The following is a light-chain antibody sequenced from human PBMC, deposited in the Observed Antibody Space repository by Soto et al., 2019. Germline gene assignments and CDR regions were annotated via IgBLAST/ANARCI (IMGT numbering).Light chain of an antibody. V-gene: IGKV3-15*01. Sequence: DIVMTQSPATLSVSPGERVTLACRASESISTYLAWYHQKPGQAPRLLIYGASTKATGIPARFSGSGSATDFTLTISSLQSEDFAVYYCQSYNDWPFTFGQGTKLEI. CDR1: ESISTY. J-gene: IGKJ2*01. CDR2: GAS. CDR3: QSYNDWPFT.